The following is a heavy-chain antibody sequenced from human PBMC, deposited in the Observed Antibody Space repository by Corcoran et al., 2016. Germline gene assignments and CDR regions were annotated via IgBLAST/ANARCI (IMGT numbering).Heavy chain of an antibody. D-gene: IGHD2-2*03. V-gene: IGHV4-59*01. CDR1: GGSISSYY. Sequence: QVQLQESGPGLVKPSETLSLTCTVSGGSISSYYWSWIRQPPGKGLEWIGYIYYSGSTNYNPSLKSRVTISVDTSKNQFSLKLSSVTAADTAVYYCARTGVGYYFDDWGQGTLVTVSS. J-gene: IGHJ4*02. CDR2: IYYSGST. CDR3: ARTGVGYYFDD.